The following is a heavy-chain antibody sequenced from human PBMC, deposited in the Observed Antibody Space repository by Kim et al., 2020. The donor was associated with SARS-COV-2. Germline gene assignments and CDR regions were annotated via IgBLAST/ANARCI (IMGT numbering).Heavy chain of an antibody. J-gene: IGHJ3*02. D-gene: IGHD3-10*01. CDR1: GFTFSSYD. CDR2: IGTAGDP. V-gene: IGHV3-13*05. CDR3: ARGANYGSGSWDAFDI. Sequence: GGSLRLSCAASGFTFSSYDMHWVRQATGKGLEWVSAIGTAGDPYYPDSVKGRFTISRENAKNSLYLQMNSLRGVDTAVYDCARGANYGSGSWDAFDIWGQGTRVTASS.